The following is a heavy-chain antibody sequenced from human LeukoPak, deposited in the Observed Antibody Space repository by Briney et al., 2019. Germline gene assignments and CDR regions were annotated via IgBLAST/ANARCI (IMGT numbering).Heavy chain of an antibody. CDR1: GYTFTGYY. CDR2: INPNSGGT. V-gene: IGHV1-2*02. J-gene: IGHJ4*02. CDR3: ATPVGIAAAGTLGVFDY. D-gene: IGHD6-13*01. Sequence: ASVKVSCKASGYTFTGYYMHWVRQAPGQGLEWMGWINPNSGGTNYAQRFQGRVTMTRDTSISTAYMELSRLRSDDTAVYYCATPVGIAAAGTLGVFDYWGQGTLVTVSS.